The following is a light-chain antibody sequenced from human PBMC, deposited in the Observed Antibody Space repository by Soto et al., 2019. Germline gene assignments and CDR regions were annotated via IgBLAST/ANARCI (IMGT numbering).Light chain of an antibody. CDR3: QQRADWPLT. J-gene: IGKJ4*01. V-gene: IGKV3-11*01. Sequence: EIVLTQSPATLSLSPGERATLSCRASRNVGIYLAWYQQKPGQAPRLLISDASNRATGVPARFSGSGSETDFTLTISSLEPEDFAVYYCQQRADWPLTFGGGTKVEI. CDR1: RNVGIY. CDR2: DAS.